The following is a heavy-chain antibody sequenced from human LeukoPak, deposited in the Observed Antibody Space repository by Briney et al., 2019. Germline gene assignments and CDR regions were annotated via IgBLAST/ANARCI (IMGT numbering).Heavy chain of an antibody. Sequence: GGSLRLSCAASGFTFSSYSMNWVRQAPGKGLEWVSSISSSSSYIYYADSVKGRFTISRDNAKNSLYLQMNSLRAEDTAVYYCARGRVGAIAGPNFDYWGQGTLVTVSS. V-gene: IGHV3-21*01. CDR2: ISSSSSYI. D-gene: IGHD1-26*01. CDR3: ARGRVGAIAGPNFDY. J-gene: IGHJ4*02. CDR1: GFTFSSYS.